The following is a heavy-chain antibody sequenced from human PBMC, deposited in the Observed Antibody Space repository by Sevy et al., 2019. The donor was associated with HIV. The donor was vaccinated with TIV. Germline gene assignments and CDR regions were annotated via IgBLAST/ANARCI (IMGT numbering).Heavy chain of an antibody. CDR2: IRSKDDNHAT. V-gene: IGHV3-73*01. D-gene: IGHD3-16*01. CDR3: VRVRSNWPGDGGYFDY. Sequence: GGSLRLSCAASGFTFSGSAMHWVRQASGKGLEWVGRIRSKDDNHATRYAASVKGRFPISRDDSKNTADLQMNSLKTEDTAIYYCVRVRSNWPGDGGYFDYWRQGALVTVSS. J-gene: IGHJ4*02. CDR1: GFTFSGSA.